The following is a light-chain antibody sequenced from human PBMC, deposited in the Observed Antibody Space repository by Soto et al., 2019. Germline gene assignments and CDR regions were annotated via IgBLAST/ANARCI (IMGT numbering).Light chain of an antibody. CDR2: RNN. Sequence: QSVLTQPPSASGTPGQTVTISCSGSTSNIEKFYVYWYQQVPGTAPKLLIYRNNQRPSGVPDRVAGSKSGTSASLAISGLRSEDEAEYYCAAWDDSLRGVIFGGGTKLTVL. CDR1: TSNIEKFY. V-gene: IGLV1-47*01. CDR3: AAWDDSLRGVI. J-gene: IGLJ2*01.